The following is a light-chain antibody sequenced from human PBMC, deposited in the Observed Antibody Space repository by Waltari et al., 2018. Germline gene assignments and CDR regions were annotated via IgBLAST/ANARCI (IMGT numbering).Light chain of an antibody. V-gene: IGKV3-15*01. CDR1: QSVGSD. CDR3: QQYNNWPLT. J-gene: IGKJ4*01. Sequence: EIVMTQSPATLSVSPGERAALTCRASQSVGSDLAWYQPTPGQAPRLLIYGASTRAAGIPARFSGSGSGTEFTLTITSLQSEDFAVYFCQQYNNWPLTFGGGAQVEIK. CDR2: GAS.